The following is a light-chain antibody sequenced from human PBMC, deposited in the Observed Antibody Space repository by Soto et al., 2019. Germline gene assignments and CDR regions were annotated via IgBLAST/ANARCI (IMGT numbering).Light chain of an antibody. CDR3: MQGTHWPYT. Sequence: DVVMTQSPLSLPVTLGQPASISCRSSQSLVYSDGNTYLSWFQQRPGQSPRRLMYKVSNRESGVPERFSGSGSGTDFTLEISRVEAEDVGVYYCMQGTHWPYTLGQGTNLEIK. CDR1: QSLVYSDGNTY. V-gene: IGKV2-30*01. J-gene: IGKJ2*01. CDR2: KVS.